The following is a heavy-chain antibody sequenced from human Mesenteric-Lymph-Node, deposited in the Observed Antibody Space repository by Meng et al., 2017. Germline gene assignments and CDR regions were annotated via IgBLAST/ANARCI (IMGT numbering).Heavy chain of an antibody. CDR2: IYPGDSDT. V-gene: IGHV5-51*01. J-gene: IGHJ4*02. CDR1: GYSFTNYW. D-gene: IGHD6-19*01. Sequence: GESLKISCKGSGYSFTNYWIGWVRQMPGKGLEWMAIIYPGDSDTRYNPSFQGQVTISADKSISTAYLQWSSLKASDTAMYYCARHEGIAVAGNIDYWGQGTLVTVSS. CDR3: ARHEGIAVAGNIDY.